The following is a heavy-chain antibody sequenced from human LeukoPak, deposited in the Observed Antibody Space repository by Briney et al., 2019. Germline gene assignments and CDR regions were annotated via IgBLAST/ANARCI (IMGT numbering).Heavy chain of an antibody. CDR3: ARDVSYYYDNTGSPY. D-gene: IGHD3-22*01. Sequence: ASVKVSCKASGGTSSNYAISWVRQAPGQGLEWMGRIIPILNSANYAQKFQDRVTITADKSTSTAYMELSSLTSEDTAMYYCARDVSYYYDNTGSPYWGQGTLVTVSS. CDR1: GGTSSNYA. V-gene: IGHV1-69*04. J-gene: IGHJ4*02. CDR2: IIPILNSA.